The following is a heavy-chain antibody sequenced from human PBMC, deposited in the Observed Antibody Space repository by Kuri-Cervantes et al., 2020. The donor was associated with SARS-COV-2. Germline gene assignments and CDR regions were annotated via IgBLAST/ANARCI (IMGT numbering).Heavy chain of an antibody. J-gene: IGHJ4*02. Sequence: LSLTCAASGFTFSSYWMSWVRQAPGKGLEWVANIKQDGSEKYYVDSVKGRFTISRDNAKNSLYLQMNSLRAEDTAVYYCARASDYCSGGSCYRNLGVYYFDYWGQGTLVTVSS. V-gene: IGHV3-7*03. CDR1: GFTFSSYW. D-gene: IGHD2-15*01. CDR3: ARASDYCSGGSCYRNLGVYYFDY. CDR2: IKQDGSEK.